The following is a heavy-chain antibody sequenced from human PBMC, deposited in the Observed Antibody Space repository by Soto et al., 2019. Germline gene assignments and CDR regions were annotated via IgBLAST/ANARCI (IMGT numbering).Heavy chain of an antibody. J-gene: IGHJ2*01. D-gene: IGHD6-19*01. Sequence: EVQLLESGGGLVQPGGSLRLSCAASGFTFSSYAMSWVRQAPGKGLEWVSAISGSGGSTYYADSVKGRFTISRDNSKNTLYLEMNSLRAEDTAVYYCAKDRGQWLVLWYFDLWGRGTLVTVSS. V-gene: IGHV3-23*01. CDR3: AKDRGQWLVLWYFDL. CDR1: GFTFSSYA. CDR2: ISGSGGST.